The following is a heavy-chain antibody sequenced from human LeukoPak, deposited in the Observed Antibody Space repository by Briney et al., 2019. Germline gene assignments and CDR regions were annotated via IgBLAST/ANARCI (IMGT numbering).Heavy chain of an antibody. CDR3: ASLAATTVTTGEVDY. J-gene: IGHJ4*02. CDR1: GGSISSYY. Sequence: SETVSLTCTVSGGSISSYYWSWIRQPPGKGLEWIGYIYYSGSTNYNPSLKSRVTISVDTSKNQFSLKLSSVTAADTAVYYCASLAATTVTTGEVDYWGQGTLVTVSS. V-gene: IGHV4-59*01. D-gene: IGHD4-17*01. CDR2: IYYSGST.